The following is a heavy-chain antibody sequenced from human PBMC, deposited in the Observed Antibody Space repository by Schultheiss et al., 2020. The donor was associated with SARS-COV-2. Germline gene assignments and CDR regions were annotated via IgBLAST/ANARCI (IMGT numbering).Heavy chain of an antibody. J-gene: IGHJ4*02. Sequence: GGSLRLSCAASGFTFSDYYMSWIRQAPGKGLEWVSYISSSSSTIYYADSVKGRFTISRDNAKNSLYLQMNSLRAEDTAVYYCASVGTGTTSPFDYWGQGTLVTVSS. V-gene: IGHV3-11*01. CDR2: ISSSSSTI. D-gene: IGHD1-7*01. CDR1: GFTFSDYY. CDR3: ASVGTGTTSPFDY.